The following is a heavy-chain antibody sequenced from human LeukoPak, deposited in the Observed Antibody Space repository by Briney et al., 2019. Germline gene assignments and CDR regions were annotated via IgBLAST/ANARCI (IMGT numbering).Heavy chain of an antibody. J-gene: IGHJ4*02. D-gene: IGHD6-13*01. CDR3: AKEIAAAGTSPFDY. Sequence: GGSLRLSCAASGFTFSSYWMSWVRQAPGKGLEWVAVISYDGSNKYYADSVKGRFTISRDNSKNTLYLQMNSLRAEDTAVYYCAKEIAAAGTSPFDYWGQGTLVTVSS. CDR1: GFTFSSYW. CDR2: ISYDGSNK. V-gene: IGHV3-30*18.